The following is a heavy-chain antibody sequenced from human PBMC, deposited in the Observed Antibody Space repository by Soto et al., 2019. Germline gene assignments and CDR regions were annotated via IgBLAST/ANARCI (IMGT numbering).Heavy chain of an antibody. J-gene: IGHJ3*02. CDR2: INSDGSST. CDR3: ARELDRGIAGAAFDI. Sequence: GGSLRLSCAASGFTFSSYWMHWVRQAPGKGLVWVSRINSDGSSTSYADSVKGRFTISRDNAKNTLYLQMNSLRAEDTAVYYCARELDRGIAGAAFDIWGQGTMVTVSS. V-gene: IGHV3-74*01. CDR1: GFTFSSYW. D-gene: IGHD6-13*01.